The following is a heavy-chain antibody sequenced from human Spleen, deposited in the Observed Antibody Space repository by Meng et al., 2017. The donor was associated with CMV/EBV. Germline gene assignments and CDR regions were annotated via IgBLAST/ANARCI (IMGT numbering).Heavy chain of an antibody. D-gene: IGHD3-10*01. CDR2: ISYDGSNK. Sequence: GESLKISCAASGFTFSSYAMHWVRQAPGKGLEWVAVISYDGSNKYYADSVKGRFTISRDNSKNTLYLQMNSLRAEDTAVYYCARIHYYGSGSPLDYWGQGTLVTVSS. V-gene: IGHV3-30-3*01. CDR1: GFTFSSYA. J-gene: IGHJ4*02. CDR3: ARIHYYGSGSPLDY.